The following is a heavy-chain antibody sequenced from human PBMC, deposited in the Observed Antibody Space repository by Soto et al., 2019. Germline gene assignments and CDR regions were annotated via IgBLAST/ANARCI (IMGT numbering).Heavy chain of an antibody. CDR1: GYTFTSYD. D-gene: IGHD6-13*01. V-gene: IGHV1-8*01. Sequence: QVQLVQSGAEVKKPGASVKVSCKASGYTFTSYDINWVRQATGQGLEWMGWMNPNSGNTGYAQKFQGRVTMTRNTSISAAYMELSSLRSEDTAVYYCARSEQGGVAAPPPDYYYYCMDVWVKGTTVTVSS. J-gene: IGHJ6*03. CDR3: ARSEQGGVAAPPPDYYYYCMDV. CDR2: MNPNSGNT.